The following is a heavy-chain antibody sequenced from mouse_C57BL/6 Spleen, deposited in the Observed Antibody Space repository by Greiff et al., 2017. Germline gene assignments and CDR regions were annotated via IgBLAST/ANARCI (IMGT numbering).Heavy chain of an antibody. CDR1: GYTLTSYW. CDR2: IYPGSGST. V-gene: IGHV1-55*01. Sequence: QVQLQQPGAELVKPGASVKMSCKASGYTLTSYWITWVKQRPGQGLEWIGDIYPGSGSTNYNEKFKSKATLTVDTSSSTAYMQLSSLTSEDSAVYYCARDYGSSLYYAMDYWGQGTSVTVSS. D-gene: IGHD1-1*01. CDR3: ARDYGSSLYYAMDY. J-gene: IGHJ4*01.